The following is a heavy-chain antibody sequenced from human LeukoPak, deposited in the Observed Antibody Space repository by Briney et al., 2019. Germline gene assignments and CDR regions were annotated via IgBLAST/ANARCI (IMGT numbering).Heavy chain of an antibody. CDR1: GYTFNTYD. CDR3: ARGRGSGHKENWFDP. Sequence: VPFQAFGYTFNTYDINWVRQATGQGLEWMEWMNPNSGNTGYTQKFQGRVTMTRNTSISTAYMELSSLRSEDTAVYYCARGRGSGHKENWFDPWGQGTLVTVSS. D-gene: IGHD6-19*01. CDR2: MNPNSGNT. V-gene: IGHV1-8*01. J-gene: IGHJ5*02.